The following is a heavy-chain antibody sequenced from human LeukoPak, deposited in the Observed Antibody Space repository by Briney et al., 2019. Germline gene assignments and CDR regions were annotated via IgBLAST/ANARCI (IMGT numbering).Heavy chain of an antibody. V-gene: IGHV3-7*05. CDR3: ARGSGWLDP. D-gene: IGHD1-26*01. Sequence: TGGSLRLSCAASGFTFSNYWMSWVRQAPEKGLEWVANIKEDGSVKYYVDSVKGRFTISRDNAKNSLYLHMNSLRVEDRAVYYCARGSGWLDPWGQGTLATVFS. CDR1: GFTFSNYW. J-gene: IGHJ5*02. CDR2: IKEDGSVK.